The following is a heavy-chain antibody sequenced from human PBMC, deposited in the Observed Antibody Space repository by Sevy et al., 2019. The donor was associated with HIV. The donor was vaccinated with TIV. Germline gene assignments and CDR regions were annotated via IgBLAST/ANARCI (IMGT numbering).Heavy chain of an antibody. CDR3: AREGCTKPHDY. V-gene: IGHV3-23*01. Sequence: GGSLRLSCAASGFTFNIYSMSWVRQTPGKGLEWVATLSFGCGKINHADSVKGRFTMSRDDSKNAVYLQMNNLRVEDTAIYYCAREGCTKPHDYWGQGTLDTVSS. CDR1: GFTFNIYS. CDR2: LSFGCGKI. J-gene: IGHJ4*02. D-gene: IGHD2-8*01.